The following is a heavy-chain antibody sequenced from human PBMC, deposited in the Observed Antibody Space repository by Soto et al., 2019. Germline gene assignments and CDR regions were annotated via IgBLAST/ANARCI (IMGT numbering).Heavy chain of an antibody. Sequence: WTWIRQSAGKGLEWVGRISTSGRTTYNPSLKRRVTMSIDTSRNQFSLTLISVTAADTALYYCARLHLPALQGAFDIWGQGTMVTVSS. CDR2: ISTSGRT. D-gene: IGHD2-2*01. CDR3: ARLHLPALQGAFDI. V-gene: IGHV4-4*07. J-gene: IGHJ3*02.